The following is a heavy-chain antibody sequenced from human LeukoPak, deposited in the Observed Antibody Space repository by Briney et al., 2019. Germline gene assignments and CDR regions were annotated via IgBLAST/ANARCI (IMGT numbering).Heavy chain of an antibody. CDR3: ARHAELLYYYDSSGYYDY. D-gene: IGHD3-22*01. CDR2: IYYSGST. V-gene: IGHV4-59*08. CDR1: GGSISCYY. J-gene: IGHJ4*02. Sequence: SETLSLTCTVSGGSISCYYWSWIRQPPGKGLEWIGCIYYSGSTNYNPSLKSRVTISVATSKNQFSLKLSSVTAADTAVYYCARHAELLYYYDSSGYYDYWGQGTLVTVSS.